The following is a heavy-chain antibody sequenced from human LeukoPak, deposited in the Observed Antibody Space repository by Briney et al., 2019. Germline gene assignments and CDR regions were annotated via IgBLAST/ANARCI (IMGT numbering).Heavy chain of an antibody. CDR2: IKSKTDGGTT. Sequence: GGSLRLSCAASGFTFSNAWMSWVRQAPGKGLEWVGRIKSKTDGGTTDYAAPAKGRFTISRDDSKNTLYLQMNSLKTEDTAVYYCTTEFVYDSPGPWGQGTLVTVSS. CDR1: GFTFSNAW. CDR3: TTEFVYDSPGP. J-gene: IGHJ5*02. V-gene: IGHV3-15*01. D-gene: IGHD5/OR15-5a*01.